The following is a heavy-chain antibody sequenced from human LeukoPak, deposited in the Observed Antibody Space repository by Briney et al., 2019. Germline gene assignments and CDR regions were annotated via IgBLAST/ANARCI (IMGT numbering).Heavy chain of an antibody. J-gene: IGHJ4*02. CDR2: IRYDGSNK. CDR3: AKAPYYDILTGLDY. V-gene: IGHV3-30*02. CDR1: GFTFSSYG. Sequence: GGSLRLSCAASGFTFSSYGMHWVRQAPGEWLEWVAFIRYDGSNKYYADSVKGRFTISRDNSKNTLYLQMNSLRAEDTAVYYCAKAPYYDILTGLDYWGQGTLVTVSS. D-gene: IGHD3-9*01.